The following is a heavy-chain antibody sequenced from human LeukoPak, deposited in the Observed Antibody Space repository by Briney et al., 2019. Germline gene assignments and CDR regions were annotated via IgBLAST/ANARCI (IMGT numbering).Heavy chain of an antibody. J-gene: IGHJ3*01. Sequence: SETLSLTCTVSGGSISSYYWSWIRQSPVKGLEWVGSLSSSGNTYYNPSLKSRITLSMITSRNQFSLSLTSVTAADTAVYYCGRDGRPTNKDVFDVWGQGTMVTVSS. CDR1: GGSISSYY. CDR2: LSSSGNT. CDR3: GRDGRPTNKDVFDV. D-gene: IGHD1-1*01. V-gene: IGHV4-59*12.